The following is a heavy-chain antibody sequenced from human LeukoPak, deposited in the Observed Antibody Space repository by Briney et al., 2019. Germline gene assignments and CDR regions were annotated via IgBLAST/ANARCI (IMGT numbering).Heavy chain of an antibody. J-gene: IGHJ4*02. CDR1: GGSISSYY. D-gene: IGHD3-22*01. CDR2: IYYSGST. Sequence: SETLSLTCTVSGGSISSYYWSWIRQPPGKGLEWIGCIYYSGSTNYNPSLKSRVTISVDTSKNQFSLKLSSVTAADTAVYYCARDRRDYYDSSGLFDYWGQGTLVTVSS. V-gene: IGHV4-59*01. CDR3: ARDRRDYYDSSGLFDY.